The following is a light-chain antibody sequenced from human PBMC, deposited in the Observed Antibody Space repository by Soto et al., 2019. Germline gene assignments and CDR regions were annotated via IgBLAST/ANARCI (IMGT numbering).Light chain of an antibody. V-gene: IGKV2-28*01. CDR2: LGS. CDR3: MQARQTPG. J-gene: IGKJ5*01. Sequence: DIVMPQSPLSLPVTPGEPASISCRSSQSLLHSNGYNYLDWYLQKPGQSPQLLIYLGSNRASGVPYRCSSRGSGTDFTLKISRVEAEDVGVSYCMQARQTPGFGQGTRLEIK. CDR1: QSLLHSNGYNY.